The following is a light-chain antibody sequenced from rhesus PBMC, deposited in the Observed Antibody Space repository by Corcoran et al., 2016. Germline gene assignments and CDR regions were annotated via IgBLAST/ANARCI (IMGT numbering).Light chain of an antibody. Sequence: DIQMTQSPSSLSASVGDTVTITCRASQGISRYLNWFQQKPGKAPKLLIYAASSLESGVPSRFSGSGSGTEFTLTISSLQPEDFAAYYCLKHNSYPLTFGGVTKVEIK. CDR2: AAS. J-gene: IGKJ4*01. CDR3: LKHNSYPLT. V-gene: IGKV1-28*01. CDR1: QGISRY.